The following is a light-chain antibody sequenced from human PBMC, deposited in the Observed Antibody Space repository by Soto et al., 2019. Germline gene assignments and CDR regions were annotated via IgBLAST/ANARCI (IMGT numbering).Light chain of an antibody. CDR1: QSVSDNY. J-gene: IGKJ1*01. CDR2: GAS. CDR3: RQYGFSLRT. V-gene: IGKV3-20*01. Sequence: EIVLTQSPGTLSLSPGERATLSCRASQSVSDNYLAWYQRKPGQAPRLLIYGASSRASGIPDRFSGSGSGTDFTLTISRLGPEDFAVYYCRQYGFSLRTFGQGSKVEV.